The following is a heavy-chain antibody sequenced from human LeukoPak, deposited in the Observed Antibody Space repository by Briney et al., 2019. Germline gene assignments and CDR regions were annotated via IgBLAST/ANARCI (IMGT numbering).Heavy chain of an antibody. D-gene: IGHD3-3*01. CDR2: ISSSSSTI. V-gene: IGHV3-48*01. CDR1: GFTFSSYS. CDR3: ARGGRAIFGVGPIDY. J-gene: IGHJ4*02. Sequence: PGGSLRLSCAASGFTFSSYSMNWVRQAPGKGLEWVSYISSSSSTIYYADPVKGRFTISRDNAKNSLYLQMNSLRAEDTAVYYCARGGRAIFGVGPIDYWGQGTLVTVSS.